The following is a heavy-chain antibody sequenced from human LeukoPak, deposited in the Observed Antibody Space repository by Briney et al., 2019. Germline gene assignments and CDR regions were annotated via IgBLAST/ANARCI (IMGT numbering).Heavy chain of an antibody. J-gene: IGHJ3*02. CDR3: ARVLVSSGGSAFDI. V-gene: IGHV4-34*01. CDR1: GGSFSGYY. D-gene: IGHD2-15*01. CDR2: IYHSGST. Sequence: SETLSLTCAVYGGSFSGYYWSWIRQPPGKGLEWIGEIYHSGSTNYNPSLKSRVTISVDKSKNQFSLKLSSVTAADTAVYYCARVLVSSGGSAFDIWGQGTMVTVSS.